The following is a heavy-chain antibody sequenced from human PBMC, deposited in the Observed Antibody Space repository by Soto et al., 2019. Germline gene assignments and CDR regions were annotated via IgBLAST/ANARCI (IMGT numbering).Heavy chain of an antibody. Sequence: SMKVSCKASGGTFSSYTISWVRQAPGQGLEWMGRIIPILGIANYAQKFQGRVTITADKSTSTAYMELSSLRSEDTAVYYCARENKISGVVYPFDYWGKGTLGTVS. D-gene: IGHD3-3*01. J-gene: IGHJ4*02. CDR2: IIPILGIA. CDR1: GGTFSSYT. CDR3: ARENKISGVVYPFDY. V-gene: IGHV1-69*04.